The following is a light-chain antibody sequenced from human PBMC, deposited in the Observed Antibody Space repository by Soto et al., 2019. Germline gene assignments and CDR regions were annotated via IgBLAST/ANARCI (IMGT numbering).Light chain of an antibody. J-gene: IGKJ2*01. CDR1: ERIGSW. CDR3: QQTYSFPHT. CDR2: GAS. V-gene: IGKV1-12*01. Sequence: DVQMTQTPSSVSASVGDRVTITCRASERIGSWLAWYQQKPGKAPKLLIYGASNLQREVPSRFSGSGSETDCALTISSLQPEDVATYHCQQTYSFPHTFGQGTEVEIK.